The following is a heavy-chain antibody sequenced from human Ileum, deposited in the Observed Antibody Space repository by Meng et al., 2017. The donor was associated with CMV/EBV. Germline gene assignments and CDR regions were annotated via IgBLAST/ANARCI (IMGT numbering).Heavy chain of an antibody. CDR2: IYQGGAT. Sequence: QVRLQESVPGLVKDSETLSPTSTVSGGSVSNYYCSRILESPAKALEWIGYIYQGGATRNKTSFNSRVTISLDMSKNQCSLTLSSVTAADKAIYYCAGDRNLNLFDPWGQGILVTVSS. V-gene: IGHV4-59*02. CDR1: GGSVSNYY. CDR3: AGDRNLNLFDP. J-gene: IGHJ5*02.